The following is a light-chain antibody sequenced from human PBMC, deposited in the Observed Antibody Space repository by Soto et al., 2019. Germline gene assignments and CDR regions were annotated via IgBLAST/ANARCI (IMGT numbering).Light chain of an antibody. J-gene: IGKJ1*01. V-gene: IGKV3-15*01. CDR3: QQYNNWPRT. Sequence: EIVMTQSPSTLSVSPGERATLSCRASQSVNSNLAWYQQKPGQAPRLLIYRASTRATGIPARFSGSGSGTDFTLTISGLQSEDFEVYYCQQYNNWPRTFGQGTKVDIK. CDR1: QSVNSN. CDR2: RAS.